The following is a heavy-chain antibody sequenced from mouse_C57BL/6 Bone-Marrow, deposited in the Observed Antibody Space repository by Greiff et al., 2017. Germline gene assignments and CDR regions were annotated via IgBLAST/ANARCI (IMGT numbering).Heavy chain of an antibody. CDR2: IYWDDDK. CDR3: ARNNYDAMDY. V-gene: IGHV8-12*01. CDR1: GFSLSTSGMG. J-gene: IGHJ4*01. Sequence: QVTLKECGPGILQSSQTLSLTCSFSGFSLSTSGMGVSWIRQPSGKGLEWLAHIYWDDDKRYNPSLKSRLTISKDTSSNQVFLKITSVDTADTATYYCARNNYDAMDYWGQGTSVTVSS.